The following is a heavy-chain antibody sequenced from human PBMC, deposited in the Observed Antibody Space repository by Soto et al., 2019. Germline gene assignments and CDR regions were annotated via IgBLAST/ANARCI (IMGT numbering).Heavy chain of an antibody. CDR1: GFVFTNYG. Sequence: GGSLRLSCAASGFVFTNYGMHWVRQAPGKGLEWVAFISNDGSKKYYADSVKGRFTISRDNSENTVYLQMTSLRPDDTAAFYCARDVAMPSGLGLGYWGQGTLVTVSS. V-gene: IGHV3-30*03. D-gene: IGHD6-19*01. CDR2: ISNDGSKK. CDR3: ARDVAMPSGLGLGY. J-gene: IGHJ4*02.